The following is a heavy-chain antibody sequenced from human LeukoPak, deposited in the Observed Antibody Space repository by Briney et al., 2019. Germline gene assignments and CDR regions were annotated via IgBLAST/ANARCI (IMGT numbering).Heavy chain of an antibody. J-gene: IGHJ6*04. D-gene: IGHD2-2*01. CDR3: ARGIVVESYYYYGMDV. CDR2: IYYSGST. CDR1: GGSISSGDYY. V-gene: IGHV4-30-4*01. Sequence: PSETLSPTCTVSGGSISSGDYYWSWIRQPPGKGLEWIGYIYYSGSTYYNPSLKSRVTISVDTSKNQFSLKLSSVTAADTAVYYCARGIVVESYYYYGMDVWGKGTTVTVSS.